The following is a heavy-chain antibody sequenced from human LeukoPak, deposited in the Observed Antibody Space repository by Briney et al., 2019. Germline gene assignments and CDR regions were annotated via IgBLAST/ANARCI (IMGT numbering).Heavy chain of an antibody. V-gene: IGHV4-59*08. J-gene: IGHJ4*02. CDR3: ARRVAVNPRYYFDY. CDR2: IYYSGST. CDR1: GGSISSYY. Sequence: PSETLSLTCTVSGGSISSYYWSWIRQPQGKGMEWNGYIYYSGSTNSNPSLKSRVTISVDTSKNQFSLKLSSVTAADTAVYYCARRVAVNPRYYFDYWGQGTLVTVSS. D-gene: IGHD4-17*01.